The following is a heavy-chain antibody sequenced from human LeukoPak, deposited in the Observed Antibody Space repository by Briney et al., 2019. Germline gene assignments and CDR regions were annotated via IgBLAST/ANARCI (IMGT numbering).Heavy chain of an antibody. CDR1: GYTFNTYG. D-gene: IGHD3-22*01. J-gene: IGHJ4*02. V-gene: IGHV1-2*02. CDR3: AREFSYSGMSKYYYDSSGYPDY. CDR2: INPNSGGT. Sequence: ASVKVSCKTSGYTFNTYGIAWVRQAPGQGLEWMGWINPNSGGTNYAQKFQGRVTMTRDTSISTAYMELSRLRSDDTAVYYCAREFSYSGMSKYYYDSSGYPDYWGQGTLVTVSS.